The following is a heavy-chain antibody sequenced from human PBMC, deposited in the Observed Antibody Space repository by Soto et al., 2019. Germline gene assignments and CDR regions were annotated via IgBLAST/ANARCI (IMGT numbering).Heavy chain of an antibody. CDR3: ARGRYGDY. CDR2: ISAHNGNT. V-gene: IGHV1-18*01. J-gene: IGHJ4*02. Sequence: QVHLVQSGAEVKKPGASVKVSCKASGYTFTSYGITWVRQAPGQGLEWMGWISAHNGNTDYAQKLQGRVIVTRDTSTSTVYMELRSLRSDDTAVYYLARGRYGDYWGQGARVTVSS. D-gene: IGHD1-1*01. CDR1: GYTFTSYG.